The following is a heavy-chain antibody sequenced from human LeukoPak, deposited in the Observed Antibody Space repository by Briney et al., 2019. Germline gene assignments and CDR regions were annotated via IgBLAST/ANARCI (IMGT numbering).Heavy chain of an antibody. D-gene: IGHD3-22*01. V-gene: IGHV1-46*01. Sequence: GASVKVSCKASGYTFTSYYMHWVRQAPGQGLEWMGIINPSGGSTSYAQKFQGRVTMTRDMSTSTVYMELSSLRSEDTAVYYCARAYYYDSSRGDWFDPWGQGTLVTVSS. CDR2: INPSGGST. CDR3: ARAYYYDSSRGDWFDP. CDR1: GYTFTSYY. J-gene: IGHJ5*02.